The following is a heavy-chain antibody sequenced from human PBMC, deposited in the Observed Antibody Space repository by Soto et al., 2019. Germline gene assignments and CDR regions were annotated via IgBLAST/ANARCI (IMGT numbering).Heavy chain of an antibody. CDR1: VDSIIRCHC. V-gene: IGHV4-4*02. CDR3: ADRHFWSGPWSDTLLD. D-gene: IGHD3-3*02. J-gene: IGHJ4*01. Sequence: SERLSRTPAVSVDSIIRCHCWNWVRPPPGKGLEWSGQISHSGSTDYNPSLTSRVTISVDKSKTHFSLKLTSVPAADTAVYYCADRHFWSGPWSDTLLD. CDR2: ISHSGST.